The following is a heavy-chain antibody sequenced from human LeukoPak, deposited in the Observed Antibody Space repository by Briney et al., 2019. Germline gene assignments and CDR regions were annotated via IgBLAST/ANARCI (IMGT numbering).Heavy chain of an antibody. CDR2: IKGDGSAM. D-gene: IGHD3-3*01. J-gene: IGHJ4*02. V-gene: IGHV3-7*01. CDR1: GLTFNNCW. CDR3: AREGRGGYYGFDY. Sequence: GGSLRLSCAASGLTFNNCWMSWVRQAPGKGLEWVANIKGDGSAMQYLDSVKGRFTVSIDNAENTLYLQMNSLRAEDTAVYYCAREGRGGYYGFDYWGQGTLVTVSS.